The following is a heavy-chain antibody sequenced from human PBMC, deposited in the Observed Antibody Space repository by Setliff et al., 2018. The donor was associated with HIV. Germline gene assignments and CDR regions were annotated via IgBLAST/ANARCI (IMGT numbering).Heavy chain of an antibody. Sequence: GASVKVSCKASGGTFSSYSITWVRQAPGQGLEWMGGIIPISNTANYAQKFQGRVTITADESTSTAYMELSSLGSEDTAVYYCARGSGGYCSGGSCYFGFGLALWGQGTTVTVSS. CDR3: ARGSGGYCSGGSCYFGFGLAL. J-gene: IGHJ6*02. D-gene: IGHD2-15*01. CDR2: IIPISNTA. CDR1: GGTFSSYS. V-gene: IGHV1-69*13.